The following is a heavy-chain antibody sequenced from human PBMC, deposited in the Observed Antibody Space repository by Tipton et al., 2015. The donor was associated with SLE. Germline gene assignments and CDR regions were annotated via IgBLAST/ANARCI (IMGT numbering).Heavy chain of an antibody. CDR3: ARDRRVRGVADY. CDR1: GGSFSGYY. Sequence: TLSLTCAVYGGSFSGYYWSWIRQPPEKGLEWIGEINHSGSTNYNPSLKSRVTISVDTSKNQFSLKLSSVTAADTAVYYCARDRRVRGVADYWGQGTLVTVSS. D-gene: IGHD3-10*01. J-gene: IGHJ4*02. V-gene: IGHV4-34*01. CDR2: INHSGST.